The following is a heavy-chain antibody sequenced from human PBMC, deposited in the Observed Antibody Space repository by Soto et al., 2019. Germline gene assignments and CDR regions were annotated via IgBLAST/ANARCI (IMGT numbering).Heavy chain of an antibody. Sequence: EVQLLESGGGLVQPGGSLRLSCAASGFTFSNYAMSWVRQAPGKGLEWVSSISSSGGSTYYADSVKGRFTISRDNSKNTLYLQMSSLRAEDTAVYYCAKEAGRDGYNVDYWGQGTLVTVSS. V-gene: IGHV3-23*01. D-gene: IGHD5-12*01. CDR1: GFTFSNYA. CDR2: ISSSGGST. J-gene: IGHJ4*02. CDR3: AKEAGRDGYNVDY.